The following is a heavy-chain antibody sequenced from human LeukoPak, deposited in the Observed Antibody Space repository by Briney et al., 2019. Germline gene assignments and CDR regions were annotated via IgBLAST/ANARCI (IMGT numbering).Heavy chain of an antibody. V-gene: IGHV3-7*01. Sequence: GGSLRLSCAASGFTFSSYWMSWVRQAPGRGLEWVANIKQDGSEKYYVDSVKGRFTISRDNAKNSLYLQMNSLRAEDTAVYYCAREGDGYNSGYFDYWGQGTLVTVSS. D-gene: IGHD5-24*01. J-gene: IGHJ4*02. CDR1: GFTFSSYW. CDR2: IKQDGSEK. CDR3: AREGDGYNSGYFDY.